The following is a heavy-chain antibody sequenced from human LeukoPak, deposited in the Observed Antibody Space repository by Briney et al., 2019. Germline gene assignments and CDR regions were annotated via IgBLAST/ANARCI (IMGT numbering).Heavy chain of an antibody. D-gene: IGHD1-26*01. Sequence: GGSLRLSCAASGFTFRSHGMHWVRQAPGKGLEWVAFIWYDGSNKYYTDSVRGRFTISRDNSKNTLYLQMNSLRAEDTAVYYCAGDRATSYFDYWGQGALVTISS. CDR1: GFTFRSHG. CDR3: AGDRATSYFDY. J-gene: IGHJ4*02. V-gene: IGHV3-33*01. CDR2: IWYDGSNK.